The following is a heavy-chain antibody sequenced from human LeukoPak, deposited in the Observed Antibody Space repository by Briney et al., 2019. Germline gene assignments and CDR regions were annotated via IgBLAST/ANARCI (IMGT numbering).Heavy chain of an antibody. CDR1: GGSISSYY. Sequence: SETLSLTCTVSGGSISSYYWSWIRQPPGKGLEWIGYIYYSGSTNYNPSLKSRATISVDTSKNQFSLKLSSVTAADTAVYYCAREGTVTTGNWFDPWGQGTLVTVSS. CDR3: AREGTVTTGNWFDP. V-gene: IGHV4-59*01. D-gene: IGHD4-17*01. J-gene: IGHJ5*02. CDR2: IYYSGST.